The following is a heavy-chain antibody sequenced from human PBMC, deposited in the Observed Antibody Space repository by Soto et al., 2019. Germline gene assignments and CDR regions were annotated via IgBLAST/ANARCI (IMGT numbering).Heavy chain of an antibody. Sequence: PSETLSLTCAVSSGSISSSNWWSWVRQPPWKGLEWIGEIYHSGSTNYNPSLKSRVTISVDKSKNQFSLKLSSVTAADTAVYYCARVVGITIFGVVIQDSGNWFDPWGQGTLVTVSS. J-gene: IGHJ5*02. D-gene: IGHD3-3*01. CDR3: ARVVGITIFGVVIQDSGNWFDP. V-gene: IGHV4-4*02. CDR1: SGSISSSNW. CDR2: IYHSGST.